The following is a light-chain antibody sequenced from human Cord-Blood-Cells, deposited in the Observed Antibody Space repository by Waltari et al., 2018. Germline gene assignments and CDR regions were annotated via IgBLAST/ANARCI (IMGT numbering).Light chain of an antibody. CDR3: SSYTSSSTWV. CDR2: EVS. J-gene: IGLJ3*02. CDR1: SSDVGGYNY. V-gene: IGLV2-14*01. Sequence: QSPLTQPASVSGSPGQSITISCPGTSSDVGGYNYVSWYQQHPGKAPKLMIYEVSNRPSGVSNRFSGSKSGNTASLTISGLQAEDEADYYCSSYTSSSTWVFGGGTKLTVL.